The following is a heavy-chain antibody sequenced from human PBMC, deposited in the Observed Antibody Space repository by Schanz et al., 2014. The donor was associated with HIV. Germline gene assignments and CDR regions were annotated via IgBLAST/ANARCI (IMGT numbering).Heavy chain of an antibody. CDR1: GFTFSSYA. D-gene: IGHD3-22*01. J-gene: IGHJ4*02. V-gene: IGHV3-23*01. CDR3: AKPEYDSRGSSQSHFDY. Sequence: EVQLLESGGGLVQPGGSLRLSCAASGFTFSSYAMSWVRQAPGKGLEWVSAISGSISTTFYADSVKGRFTISRDKSKNTLYLQMNSLRAEDTAVYYCAKPEYDSRGSSQSHFDYWGQGTLVTVSS. CDR2: ISGSISTT.